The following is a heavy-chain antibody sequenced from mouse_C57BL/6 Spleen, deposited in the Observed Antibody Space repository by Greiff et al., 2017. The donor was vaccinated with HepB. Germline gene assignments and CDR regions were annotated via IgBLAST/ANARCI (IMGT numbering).Heavy chain of an antibody. CDR3: ARHARSHYAMDY. CDR1: GFSLTSYG. V-gene: IGHV2-6-1*01. J-gene: IGHJ4*01. CDR2: IWSDGST. Sequence: VKLMESGPGLVAPSQSLSITCTVSGFSLTSYGVHWVRQPPGKGLEWLVVIWSDGSTTYNSALKSRLSISKDNSKSQVFLKMNSLQTDDTAMYYCARHARSHYAMDYWGQGTSVTVSS.